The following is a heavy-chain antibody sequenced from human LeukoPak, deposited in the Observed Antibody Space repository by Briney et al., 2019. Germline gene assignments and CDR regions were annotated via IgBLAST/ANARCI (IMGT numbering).Heavy chain of an antibody. CDR3: ARKRDYGSGSLDY. J-gene: IGHJ4*02. V-gene: IGHV3-66*01. CDR1: GFTVSSNY. CDR2: IYSGGST. D-gene: IGHD3-10*01. Sequence: PGGSLRLSCAASGFTVSSNYMSWVRQAPGQGLEWVSVIYSGGSTYYADSVKGRFTISRDNSKNTLYLQMNSLRAADTAVYYCARKRDYGSGSLDYWGQGTLVTVSS.